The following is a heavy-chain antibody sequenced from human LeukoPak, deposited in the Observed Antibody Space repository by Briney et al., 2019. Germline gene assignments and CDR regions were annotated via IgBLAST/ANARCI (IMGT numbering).Heavy chain of an antibody. CDR1: GFTFSSYA. CDR2: ISGSGGST. J-gene: IGHJ4*02. D-gene: IGHD3-22*01. V-gene: IGHV3-23*01. CDR3: AKDRRGRYDSSGYFDY. Sequence: QPGGSLRLSCAASGFTFSSYAMSWVRQAPGKGLEWVSAISGSGGSTYYADSVKGRFTISRGNSKNTLYLQMNSLRAEDTAVYYCAKDRRGRYDSSGYFDYWGQGTLVTVSS.